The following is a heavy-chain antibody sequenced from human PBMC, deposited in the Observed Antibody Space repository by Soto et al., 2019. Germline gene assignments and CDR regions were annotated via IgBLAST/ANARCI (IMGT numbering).Heavy chain of an antibody. CDR1: GGTFSSYA. CDR2: IIPIFGTA. CDR3: ARQGIAAADAYYSYGMDV. V-gene: IGHV1-69*01. D-gene: IGHD6-13*01. Sequence: QVQLVQSGAEVKKPGSSVKVSCKASGGTFSSYAISWVRQAPGQGLEWMGGIIPIFGTANYAQRFQGRGTSTADESTSTAYMELSRLRSEDTAVYYCARQGIAAADAYYSYGMDVWGQGTTVTVSS. J-gene: IGHJ6*02.